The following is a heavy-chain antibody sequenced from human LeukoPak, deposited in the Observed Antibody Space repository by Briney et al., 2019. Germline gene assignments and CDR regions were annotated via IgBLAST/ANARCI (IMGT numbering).Heavy chain of an antibody. J-gene: IGHJ4*02. CDR1: GGSFSGYY. Sequence: PSETLSLTCAVYGGSFSGYYWSWIRQPPGKGPEWIGEINHSGSTNYNPSLKSRVTISVDTSKNQFSLKLSSVTAADTAVYYCARGAIFGVVYYWGQGTLVTVSS. V-gene: IGHV4-34*01. D-gene: IGHD3-3*01. CDR3: ARGAIFGVVYY. CDR2: INHSGST.